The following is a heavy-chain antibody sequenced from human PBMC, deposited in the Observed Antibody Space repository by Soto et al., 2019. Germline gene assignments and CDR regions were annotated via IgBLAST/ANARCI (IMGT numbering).Heavy chain of an antibody. CDR3: ARSGIAVAGTEDY. Sequence: ASVKVSCKASGYTFTSYAMHWVRQAPGQRLEWMGWINAGNGNTKYSQKFQGRVTITRDTSASTAYMELSSLRSEDTAVYYCARSGIAVAGTEDYWGQRTLVTVSS. D-gene: IGHD6-19*01. V-gene: IGHV1-3*01. CDR1: GYTFTSYA. J-gene: IGHJ4*02. CDR2: INAGNGNT.